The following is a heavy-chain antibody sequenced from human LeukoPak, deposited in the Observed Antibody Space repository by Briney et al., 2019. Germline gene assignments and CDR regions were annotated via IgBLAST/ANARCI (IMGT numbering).Heavy chain of an antibody. D-gene: IGHD3-22*01. CDR3: ARERIVVITRYFDY. CDR2: IYYSGST. V-gene: IGHV4-39*07. J-gene: IGHJ4*02. Sequence: SETLSLTCTVSGGSISSSSYYWGWIRQPPGKGLEWIGSIYYSGSTNYNPSLKSRVTISVDKSKNQFSLKLSSVTAADTAVYYCARERIVVITRYFDYWGQGTLVTVSS. CDR1: GGSISSSSYY.